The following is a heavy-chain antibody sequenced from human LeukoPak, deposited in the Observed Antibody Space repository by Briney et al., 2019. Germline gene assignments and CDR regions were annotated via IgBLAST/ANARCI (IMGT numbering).Heavy chain of an antibody. CDR2: ISGYSGNT. J-gene: IGHJ4*02. CDR3: ARDRSYSNPPSY. CDR1: GYTFTSYG. Sequence: GASVKVSCKASGYTFTSYGLSWVRQAPGQGLEWMGWISGYSGNTNYAQKFQGRVTMTTDTSTNTAYMELRSLRSDDSAMYYCARDRSYSNPPSYWGQGTLVTVSS. V-gene: IGHV1-18*01. D-gene: IGHD4-11*01.